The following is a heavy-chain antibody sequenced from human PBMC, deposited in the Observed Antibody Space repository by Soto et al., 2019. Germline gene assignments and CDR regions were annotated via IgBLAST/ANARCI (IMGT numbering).Heavy chain of an antibody. CDR1: GFTFSSYG. D-gene: IGHD3-16*01. CDR2: ISYDGSNK. CDR3: EKGRENWNCVGGDFDI. J-gene: IGHJ3*02. V-gene: IGHV3-30*18. Sequence: QVQLVESGGGVVQPGRSLRLSCAASGFTFSSYGMHWVRQAPGKGLEWVAGISYDGSNKYYADSVKGRFTISRDTSKNTLCLQTNSLCAEDAAGYYCEKGRENWNCVGGDFDIWGQGTMVTVSS.